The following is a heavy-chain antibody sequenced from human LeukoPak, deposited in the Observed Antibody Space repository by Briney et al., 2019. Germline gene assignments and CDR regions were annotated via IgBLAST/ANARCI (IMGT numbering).Heavy chain of an antibody. CDR3: ARLIAAAGTRYFDY. Sequence: SETLSLTCAVYGGSFSGYYWSWIRQPPGKGLEWIGEINHSGSTNYNPSLKSRVTISVDTSKNQFPLKLSSVTAADTAVYYCARLIAAAGTRYFDYWGQGTLVTVSS. V-gene: IGHV4-34*01. CDR2: INHSGST. J-gene: IGHJ4*02. D-gene: IGHD6-13*01. CDR1: GGSFSGYY.